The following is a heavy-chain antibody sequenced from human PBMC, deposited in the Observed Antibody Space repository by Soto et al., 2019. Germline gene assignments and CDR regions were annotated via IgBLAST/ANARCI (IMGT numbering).Heavy chain of an antibody. CDR1: GGSISSSTYY. D-gene: IGHD4-17*01. J-gene: IGHJ4*02. CDR3: AILYGDYVSY. Sequence: QLQLQESGPGLVKPSETLSLTCTVSGGSISSSTYYWGWIRQPPGKGLEWIGTISYSGITYYNPSLKSRVTISVDTSNNQFSLKLSSVTAADTAVYYCAILYGDYVSYWGQGTLVTVSS. CDR2: ISYSGIT. V-gene: IGHV4-39*01.